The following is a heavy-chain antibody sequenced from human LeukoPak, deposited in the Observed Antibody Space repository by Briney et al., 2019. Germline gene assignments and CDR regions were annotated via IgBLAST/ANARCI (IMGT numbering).Heavy chain of an antibody. V-gene: IGHV4-59*12. D-gene: IGHD3-22*01. CDR3: ARGSRDSSGYYSLRPWDY. CDR1: GGSISSYY. CDR2: IYYSGST. Sequence: SETLSLTCTVSGGSISSYYWSWIRQPPGKGLEWIGYIYYSGSTNYNPSLKSRVTISVDTSKNQFSLKLSSVTAADTAVYYCARGSRDSSGYYSLRPWDYWGQGTLVTVSS. J-gene: IGHJ4*02.